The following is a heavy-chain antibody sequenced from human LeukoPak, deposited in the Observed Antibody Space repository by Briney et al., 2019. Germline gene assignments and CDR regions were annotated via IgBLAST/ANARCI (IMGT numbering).Heavy chain of an antibody. J-gene: IGHJ4*02. D-gene: IGHD3-22*01. CDR1: GFTFSDYY. CDR2: ISSSGSTI. V-gene: IGHV3-11*01. Sequence: GGSLRLSCAASGFTFSDYYMSWIRQAPGKGLEWVSYISSSGSTIYYADSVKGRFTTSRDNAKNSLYLQMNSLRAEDTAVYYCARDLGYYDSSGSALGYWGQGTLVTVSS. CDR3: ARDLGYYDSSGSALGY.